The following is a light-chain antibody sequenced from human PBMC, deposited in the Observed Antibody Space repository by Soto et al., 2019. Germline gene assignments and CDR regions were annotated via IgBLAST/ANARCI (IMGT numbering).Light chain of an antibody. Sequence: ENVLTQSPGTLSLSPGDRATLYCRASQSVSSSYLAWYQQKPGQAPRLLIYGASSRATGIPDRFSGSGSGTDFTLTISSLQPEDFATYYCQQSYSIPPTFGQGTKVDI. J-gene: IGKJ1*01. CDR2: GAS. CDR3: QQSYSIPPT. V-gene: IGKV3-20*01. CDR1: QSVSSSY.